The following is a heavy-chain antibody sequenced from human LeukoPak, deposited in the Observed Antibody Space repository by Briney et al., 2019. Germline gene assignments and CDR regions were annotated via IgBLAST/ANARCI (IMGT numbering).Heavy chain of an antibody. J-gene: IGHJ5*02. CDR1: GYTFTTYA. D-gene: IGHD3-9*01. CDR2: INGDNGNT. V-gene: IGHV1-3*01. CDR3: ARAPYDILTGYSLNWFDP. Sequence: ASVKVSCKASGYTFTTYAMHWVRQAPGQRLEWMGWINGDNGNTKYSQKFQGRVIITRDTSAYTAYVELRSLSSADTAVYFCARAPYDILTGYSLNWFDPWGQGTLVTVSS.